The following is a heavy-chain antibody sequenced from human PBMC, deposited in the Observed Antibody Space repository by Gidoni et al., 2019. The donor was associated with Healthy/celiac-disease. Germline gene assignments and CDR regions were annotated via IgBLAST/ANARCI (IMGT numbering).Heavy chain of an antibody. V-gene: IGHV4-34*01. CDR3: ARASMAVPYDFWSGYYNHYYYYMDV. D-gene: IGHD3-3*01. J-gene: IGHJ6*03. Sequence: QVQLQQWGAGLFKPSETLSLTCAVYGGSFSGYYWSWIRQPPGKGLEWIGEINHSGSTNYNPSLKSRVTISVDTSKNQFSLKLSSVTAADTAVYYCARASMAVPYDFWSGYYNHYYYYMDVWGKGTTVTVSS. CDR1: GGSFSGYY. CDR2: INHSGST.